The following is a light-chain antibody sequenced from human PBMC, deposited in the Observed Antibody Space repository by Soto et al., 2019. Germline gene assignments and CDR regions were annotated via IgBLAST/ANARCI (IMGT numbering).Light chain of an antibody. CDR2: STS. V-gene: IGLV7-43*01. Sequence: QTVVTQEPSLTVSPGGTVTLTCASSTGAVTSGYYPNWFQQKPGQAPRALIYSTSNTHSWTPARFSGSLLGGKAALTLSGVQPEVEAEYYCLLYYGGAWVFGGGTKLTVL. J-gene: IGLJ3*02. CDR1: TGAVTSGYY. CDR3: LLYYGGAWV.